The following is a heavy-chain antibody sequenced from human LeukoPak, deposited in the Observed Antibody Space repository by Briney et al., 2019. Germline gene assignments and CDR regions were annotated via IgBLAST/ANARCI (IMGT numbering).Heavy chain of an antibody. CDR2: MSYNGGKI. Sequence: GGSLRLSCAASGFSFSSYGMQWVRQAPDKGLEWVTYMSYNGGKIHYSDSVKGRFTISRDNSKNTLYLQMNSMIPEDTAVYYCAKVAGNIYYFDYWGQGALVTVSS. V-gene: IGHV3-30*02. J-gene: IGHJ4*02. CDR3: AKVAGNIYYFDY. D-gene: IGHD4-23*01. CDR1: GFSFSSYG.